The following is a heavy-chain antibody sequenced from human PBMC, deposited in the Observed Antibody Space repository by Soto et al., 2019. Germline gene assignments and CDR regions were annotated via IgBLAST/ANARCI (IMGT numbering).Heavy chain of an antibody. D-gene: IGHD3-16*01. CDR1: GGTFSSYA. CDR2: IIPIFGTA. CDR3: ATPLGVRAPYYYYYYGMDV. Sequence: QVQLVQSGAEVKKPGSSVKVSCKASGGTFSSYAISWVRQAPGQGLEWMGGIIPIFGTANYAQKFQGRVTITADESTSTAYMELSRLRSEDTAVYYCATPLGVRAPYYYYYYGMDVWGQGTTVTVSS. V-gene: IGHV1-69*01. J-gene: IGHJ6*02.